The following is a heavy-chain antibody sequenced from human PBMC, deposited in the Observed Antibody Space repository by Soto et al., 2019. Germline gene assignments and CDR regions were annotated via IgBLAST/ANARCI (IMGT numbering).Heavy chain of an antibody. V-gene: IGHV3-30-3*01. CDR3: ARENSRISPRLFQH. CDR2: ISPAGTNQ. CDR1: GFIFSDYA. J-gene: IGHJ1*01. Sequence: GGSLRLSCVASGFIFSDYAIHWARQAPGKGLEWVALISPAGTNQYYADSAKGRFTISRDNPKNTLYLQMNSLRPEDTGLYYCARENSRISPRLFQHWGHGTLVTVSS. D-gene: IGHD6-6*01.